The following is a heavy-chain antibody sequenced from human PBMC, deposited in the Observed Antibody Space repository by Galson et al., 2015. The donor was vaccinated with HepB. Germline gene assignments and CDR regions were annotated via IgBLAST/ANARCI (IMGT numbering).Heavy chain of an antibody. CDR3: ARLVLVGNQGSTGTTIGYYGMDV. D-gene: IGHD1-1*01. CDR2: IDPSDSYT. J-gene: IGHJ6*02. V-gene: IGHV5-10-1*01. CDR1: GYSFTSYW. Sequence: QSGAEVKKPGESLRISCKGSGYSFTSYWISWVRQMPGKGLEWMGRIDPSDSYTNYSPSFQGHVTISADKSISTAYLQWSSLKASDTAMYYCARLVLVGNQGSTGTTIGYYGMDVWGQGTTVTVSS.